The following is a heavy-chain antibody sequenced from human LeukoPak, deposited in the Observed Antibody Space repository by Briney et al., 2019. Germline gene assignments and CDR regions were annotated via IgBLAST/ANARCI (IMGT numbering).Heavy chain of an antibody. CDR2: IPYDGSNT. J-gene: IGHJ4*02. CDR1: GFTFSSYT. D-gene: IGHD6-19*01. Sequence: GRSLRLSCAASGFTFSSYTMHWVRQAPGKGLEWVAIIPYDGSNTYYADSVKGRFTMSKDNSKNTLYLQMNSLRPEDTAVYYCARDGGGKHSSDWSRGEFDYWGQGTLVTVSS. V-gene: IGHV3-30-3*01. CDR3: ARDGGGKHSSDWSRGEFDY.